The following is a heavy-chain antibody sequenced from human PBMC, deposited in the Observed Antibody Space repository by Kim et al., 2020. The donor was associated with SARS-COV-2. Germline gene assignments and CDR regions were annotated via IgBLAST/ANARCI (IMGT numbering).Heavy chain of an antibody. CDR1: GFTFSSYS. V-gene: IGHV3-48*02. J-gene: IGHJ4*02. Sequence: GGSLRLSCAASGFTFSSYSMNWVRQAPGKGLEWVSYISCSSSTIYYADSVKGRFTISRDNAKNSLYLQMNSLRDEDTAVYYCARDEESRCSGGSCYQLDYWGQGTLVTVSS. CDR3: ARDEESRCSGGSCYQLDY. CDR2: ISCSSSTI. D-gene: IGHD2-15*01.